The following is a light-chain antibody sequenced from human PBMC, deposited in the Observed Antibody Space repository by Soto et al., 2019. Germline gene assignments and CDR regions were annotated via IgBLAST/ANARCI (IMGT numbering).Light chain of an antibody. CDR3: QQYEKWPRT. J-gene: IGKJ1*01. V-gene: IGKV3-15*01. Sequence: VMTQSPATLSVSPGERAALSCRASQSVSTNLAWYQQKPGQPPRLLIYFASTRATAVPARFTAGGSGTEFTLTISSLQSDDLAVDYCQQYEKWPRTFGQGTKVEIK. CDR2: FAS. CDR1: QSVSTN.